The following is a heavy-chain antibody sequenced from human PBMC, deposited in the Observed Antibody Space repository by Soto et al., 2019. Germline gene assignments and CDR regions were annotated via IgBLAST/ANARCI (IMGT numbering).Heavy chain of an antibody. D-gene: IGHD6-19*01. J-gene: IGHJ4*02. CDR3: AKDEPYSSGWYDY. CDR1: GGSINSYY. Sequence: QVQLQESGSGLVKPSETLSLTCTVSGGSINSYYWTWIRQPPGKGLAWIGYNYNSASTNYNPSLKSRVTIPLDTSKNQFSLKLTSVTAADTAVYYCAKDEPYSSGWYDYWGQGILVTVSS. V-gene: IGHV4-59*01. CDR2: NYNSAST.